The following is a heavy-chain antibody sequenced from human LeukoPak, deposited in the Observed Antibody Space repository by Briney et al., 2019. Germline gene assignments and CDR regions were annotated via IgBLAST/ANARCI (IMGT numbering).Heavy chain of an antibody. D-gene: IGHD3-3*01. CDR1: GYRFTSYG. Sequence: SVKVSCKASGYRFTSYGISWVRQAPGQGFQWMGWISAYNGNTNFAQKFQGRVTMTTDTSTSTAYMELRSLRSDDTAVYYCARGSGYYTAFDYWGQGTLVTVSS. CDR3: ARGSGYYTAFDY. V-gene: IGHV1-18*01. CDR2: ISAYNGNT. J-gene: IGHJ4*02.